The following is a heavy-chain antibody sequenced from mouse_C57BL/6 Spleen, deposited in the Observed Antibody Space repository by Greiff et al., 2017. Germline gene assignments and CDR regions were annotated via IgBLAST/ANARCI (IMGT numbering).Heavy chain of an antibody. CDR2: INPNNGGT. Sequence: VQLKESGPELVKPGASVKIPCKASGYTFTDYNMDWVKQSHGKSLEWIGDINPNNGGTIYNQKFKGKATLTVDKSSSTAYMELRSLTSEDTAVYYCARAWRGDYYAMDYWGQGTSVTVSS. V-gene: IGHV1-18*01. CDR3: ARAWRGDYYAMDY. CDR1: GYTFTDYN. J-gene: IGHJ4*01.